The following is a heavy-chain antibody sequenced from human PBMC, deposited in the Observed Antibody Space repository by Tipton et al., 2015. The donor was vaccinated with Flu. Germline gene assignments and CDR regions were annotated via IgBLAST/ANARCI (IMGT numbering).Heavy chain of an antibody. CDR3: TRDLHCNSTSCSPGRGMHV. CDR1: GFTFGDYY. V-gene: IGHV3-11*01. Sequence: SLRLSCAASGFTFGDYYMNWIRQAPGKGLEWVSYISSSGSKIYYADSVKGRFTISRDNAKNSLYLQMNSLRADDTAVYYCTRDLHCNSTSCSPGRGMHVWGQGTTVTVSS. D-gene: IGHD2-2*01. J-gene: IGHJ6*02. CDR2: ISSSGSKI.